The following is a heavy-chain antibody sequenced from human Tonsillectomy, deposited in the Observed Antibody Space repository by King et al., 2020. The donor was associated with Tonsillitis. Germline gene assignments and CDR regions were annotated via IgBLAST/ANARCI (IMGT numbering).Heavy chain of an antibody. V-gene: IGHV3-48*03. D-gene: IGHD1-20*01. J-gene: IGHJ4*02. CDR3: ASGDNWNDVFGDY. Sequence: VQLVESGGGLVQPGGSLRLSCAASGFTFSSYEMNWVRQAPGKGLEWVSYISSSGSTIYYADSVKGRFTLSRDNAKNSLYLQMNSLRAEDTAVYYCASGDNWNDVFGDYWGQGTLVTVSS. CDR2: ISSSGSTI. CDR1: GFTFSSYE.